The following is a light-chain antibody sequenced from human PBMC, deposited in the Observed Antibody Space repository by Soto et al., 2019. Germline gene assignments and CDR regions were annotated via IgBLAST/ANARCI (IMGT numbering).Light chain of an antibody. Sequence: DIVMTQSPAILSVSLGERATLSCLASQSISDNLAWYQQRSGQAPRLLIYGASTRATGVPAMFSGSGSGTEFTRPISSLQSDDFAIYYCQQYKSWPPLTFGGGTKVE. V-gene: IGKV3-15*01. CDR3: QQYKSWPPLT. J-gene: IGKJ4*01. CDR2: GAS. CDR1: QSISDN.